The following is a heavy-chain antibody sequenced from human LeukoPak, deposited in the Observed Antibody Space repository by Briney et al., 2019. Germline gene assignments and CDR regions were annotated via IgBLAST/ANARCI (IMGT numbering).Heavy chain of an antibody. CDR2: IYYGGST. CDR3: ARQVRFLCFDI. CDR1: GGSISSSSYY. J-gene: IGHJ3*02. D-gene: IGHD3-3*01. Sequence: ASETLSLTCTVSGGSISSSSYYWGWIRQPPGKGLEWIGSIYYGGSTYYNPSLKSRVTISVDTSKNQFSLKLSSVTAADTAVYYCARQVRFLCFDIWGQGTMVTVSS. V-gene: IGHV4-39*01.